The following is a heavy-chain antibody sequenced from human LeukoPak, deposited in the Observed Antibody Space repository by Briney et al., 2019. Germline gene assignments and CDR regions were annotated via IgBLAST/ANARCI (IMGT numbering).Heavy chain of an antibody. V-gene: IGHV3-23*01. CDR2: ISVSGRTT. J-gene: IGHJ4*02. Sequence: PGGSLRLSCAASGFTFKSCAITWVRQAAGKGLEWVSTISVSGRTTHFADSVKGRFTISRDDSNNTVFLRMNSLSVEDTAIYYCPKDHFMAGPSGYWGQGTLVTVSS. CDR1: GFTFKSCA. D-gene: IGHD6-19*01. CDR3: PKDHFMAGPSGY.